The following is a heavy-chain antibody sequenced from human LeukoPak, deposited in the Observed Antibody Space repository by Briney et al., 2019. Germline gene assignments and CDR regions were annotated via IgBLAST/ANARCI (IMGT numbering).Heavy chain of an antibody. D-gene: IGHD3-10*01. V-gene: IGHV3-23*01. CDR3: AKVDQNVGPSGWFGELFRAFDI. J-gene: IGHJ3*02. Sequence: GGSLRLSCAASGFTFSSSAMSWVRQAPGKGLEWVSNISGSGSGGSTYYADSVKGRFTISRDNSKNTLYLQMNSLRAEDTAVYYCAKVDQNVGPSGWFGELFRAFDIWGQGTMVTVSS. CDR1: GFTFSSSA. CDR2: ISGSGSGGST.